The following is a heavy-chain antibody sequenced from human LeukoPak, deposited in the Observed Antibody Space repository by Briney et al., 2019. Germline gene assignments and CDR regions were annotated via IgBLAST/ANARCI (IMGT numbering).Heavy chain of an antibody. J-gene: IGHJ4*02. Sequence: SETLSLTCTVSGGSISSGDYYWSWVRQPPGKGLEWIAYIFYSGSTYYNPSLKSRLTISVDTSNHQFSLNLTSVTAEATAVYYCADYDISTSYAPDWGQGIMVAVSS. D-gene: IGHD3-9*01. CDR3: ADYDISTSYAPD. CDR2: IFYSGST. V-gene: IGHV4-30-4*01. CDR1: GGSISSGDYY.